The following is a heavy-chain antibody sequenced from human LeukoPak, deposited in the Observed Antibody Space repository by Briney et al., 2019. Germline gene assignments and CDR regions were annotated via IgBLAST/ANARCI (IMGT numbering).Heavy chain of an antibody. J-gene: IGHJ5*02. V-gene: IGHV1-2*02. CDR3: ARVSSGWSFNFDP. Sequence: GASMKVSCKASGYTFTGYYMHWVRQAPGQGLEWMGWINPNSGGTNYAQKFQGRVTMTRDTSISTAYMELSRLRSDDTAVYYCARVSSGWSFNFDPWGQGTLVTVSS. D-gene: IGHD6-19*01. CDR1: GYTFTGYY. CDR2: INPNSGGT.